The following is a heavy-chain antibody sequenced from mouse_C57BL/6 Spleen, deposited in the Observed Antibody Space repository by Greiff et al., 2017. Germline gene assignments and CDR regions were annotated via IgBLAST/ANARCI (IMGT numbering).Heavy chain of an antibody. CDR2: IRNKANGYTT. CDR1: GFTFTDYY. V-gene: IGHV7-3*01. Sequence: EVKLVESGGGLVQPGGSLSLSCAASGFTFTDYYMSWVRQPPGKALEWLGFIRNKANGYTTEYSASVKGRFTISRDNSQSILYLQMNALRAEDSATYYCARSTGTGFYYAMDYWGQGTSVTVSS. D-gene: IGHD4-1*02. J-gene: IGHJ4*01. CDR3: ARSTGTGFYYAMDY.